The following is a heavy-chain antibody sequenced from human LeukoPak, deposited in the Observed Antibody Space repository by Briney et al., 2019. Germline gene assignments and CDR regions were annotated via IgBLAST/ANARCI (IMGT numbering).Heavy chain of an antibody. D-gene: IGHD6-6*01. Sequence: GGSLRLSCEASGFTFINDAMTWVRQGRGKGLEWVSVIDSSGGGIHYADAVKGRFIVSRDNSKNTVFLQMNSLRAEDTAVYYCAKYRISAPPPRDFDSWGQGTLVTVSS. CDR1: GFTFINDA. V-gene: IGHV3-23*01. CDR3: AKYRISAPPPRDFDS. CDR2: IDSSGGGI. J-gene: IGHJ4*02.